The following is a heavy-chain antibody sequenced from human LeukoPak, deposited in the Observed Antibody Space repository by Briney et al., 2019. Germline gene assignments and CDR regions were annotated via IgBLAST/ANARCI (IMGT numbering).Heavy chain of an antibody. J-gene: IGHJ4*02. V-gene: IGHV3-15*01. Sequence: GGSLRLSCAASGFTFSNAWMSWVRQAPGKGLEWVGRILSKSEGGTADHSSPVKGRFTISRDDSKDTLYLQMDSLKTEDTAIYYCTTESYDRWGQGTLVTVSS. CDR3: TTESYDR. CDR1: GFTFSNAW. CDR2: ILSKSEGGTA. D-gene: IGHD3-22*01.